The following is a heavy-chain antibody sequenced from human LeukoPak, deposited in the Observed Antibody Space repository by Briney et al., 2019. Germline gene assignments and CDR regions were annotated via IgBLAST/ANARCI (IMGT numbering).Heavy chain of an antibody. CDR1: GFTVSSSY. J-gene: IGHJ6*03. Sequence: PGGSLRLSCAASGFTVSSSYMSWVRQAPGKGLEWVSVIYSGGSTYYADSVKGRFTISRDNSKNTLSLQVNSLRAEDTAVYYCARVVQLWLTDYYSYYMDVWGKGTTVTVSS. CDR2: IYSGGST. V-gene: IGHV3-53*01. D-gene: IGHD5-18*01. CDR3: ARVVQLWLTDYYSYYMDV.